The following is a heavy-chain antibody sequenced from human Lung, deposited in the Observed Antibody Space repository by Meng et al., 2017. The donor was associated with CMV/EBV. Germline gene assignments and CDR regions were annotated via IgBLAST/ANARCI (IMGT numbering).Heavy chain of an antibody. V-gene: IGHV1-69*06. CDR2: IIPVVGTV. CDR1: GGTSCNYA. CDR3: AKDSRSNSWYLLAAYYYGSDV. J-gene: IGHJ6*02. Sequence: SXXVSXXASGGTSCNYAITWVRQAPGHGLEWMGGIIPVVGTVNNAQKFQGRVKISADKFTSTVYLDLSSLRPEDTAVYYCAKDSRSNSWYLLAAYYYGSDVWXQGTTVTVSS. D-gene: IGHD6-13*01.